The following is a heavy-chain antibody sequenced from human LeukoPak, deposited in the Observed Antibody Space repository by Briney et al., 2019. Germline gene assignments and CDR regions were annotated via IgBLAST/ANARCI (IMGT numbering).Heavy chain of an antibody. CDR1: RFTFSVHW. D-gene: IGHD5-18*01. V-gene: IGHV3-74*01. CDR2: VNPDESDK. CDR3: AKGRWIQLWTLFDY. J-gene: IGHJ4*02. Sequence: GGSLRLSCAASRFTFSVHWMHWVRQAPGKGLEWVSRVNPDESDKAYADSVKGRFTISRDNAKSTLYLQMNSLRAEDTAVYYCAKGRWIQLWTLFDYWGQGTLVTVSS.